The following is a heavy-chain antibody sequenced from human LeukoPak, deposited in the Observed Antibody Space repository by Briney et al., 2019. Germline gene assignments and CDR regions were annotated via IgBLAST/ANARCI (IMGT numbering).Heavy chain of an antibody. Sequence: ASVKVSCKASGYTFTGYYIHWVRQAPGQGLEWMGWINPDSGGTKYAQKFQGWVTMTRDTSISTAYMELSRLRSDDTAVYYCARGPEESISWYNYFDYWGQGTLVTVSS. D-gene: IGHD6-13*01. J-gene: IGHJ4*02. CDR3: ARGPEESISWYNYFDY. CDR1: GYTFTGYY. CDR2: INPDSGGT. V-gene: IGHV1-2*04.